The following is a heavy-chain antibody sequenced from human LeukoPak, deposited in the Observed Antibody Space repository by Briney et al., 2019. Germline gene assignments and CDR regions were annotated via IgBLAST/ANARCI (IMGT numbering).Heavy chain of an antibody. CDR1: GGSFSGYY. CDR2: INHSGST. J-gene: IGHJ4*02. V-gene: IGHV4-34*01. CDR3: ARASCSGGSCYGSNWGSTDY. Sequence: SETLSLTCAVYGGSFSGYYWSWIRQPPGKGLEWIGEINHSGSTNYNPSLKSRVTISVDTSKNQLSLKLSSVTAADTAVYYCARASCSGGSCYGSNWGSTDYWGQGTLVTVSS. D-gene: IGHD2-15*01.